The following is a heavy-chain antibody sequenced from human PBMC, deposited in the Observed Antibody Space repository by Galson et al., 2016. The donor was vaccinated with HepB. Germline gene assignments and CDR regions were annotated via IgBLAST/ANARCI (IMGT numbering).Heavy chain of an antibody. D-gene: IGHD4-11*01. CDR1: GFSFNNPW. Sequence: SLRLSCAASGFSFNNPWLNWVRQAPGKGPEWVASMNPDGSANYYVGSVRGRYTISRDNAKNSLYLQMDSLRADDTAVYYCARDRAYSQFDFWGQGTPVTVSS. V-gene: IGHV3-7*03. J-gene: IGHJ4*02. CDR2: MNPDGSAN. CDR3: ARDRAYSQFDF.